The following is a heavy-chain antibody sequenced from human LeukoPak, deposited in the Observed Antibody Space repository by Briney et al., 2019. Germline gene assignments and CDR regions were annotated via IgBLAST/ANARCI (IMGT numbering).Heavy chain of an antibody. V-gene: IGHV7-4-1*02. CDR2: INPNTGNP. Sequence: RASVKVSCKASGYTFTSYAMNWVRQAPGQGLEWMGWINPNTGNPTYAQGFTGRFVFSLDTSVSTAYLQISSLKAEDTAVYYCARAYQPLGGLSFPDQWGQGTLVTVSS. CDR3: ARAYQPLGGLSFPDQ. CDR1: GYTFTSYA. D-gene: IGHD3-16*02. J-gene: IGHJ5*02.